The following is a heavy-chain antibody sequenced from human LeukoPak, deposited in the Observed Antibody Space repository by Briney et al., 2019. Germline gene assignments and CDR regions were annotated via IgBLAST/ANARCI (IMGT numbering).Heavy chain of an antibody. CDR2: IYYSGST. Sequence: PSETLSLTCTVSGDSISSDYWNWIRQPPGKGLEWIGYIYYSGSTNYNPSLKSRVTILVDTSKNQFSLNLRSVTAADTAVYYCARGTFWGVISNWGQGTLVTVSS. V-gene: IGHV4-59*01. D-gene: IGHD3-16*02. CDR1: GDSISSDY. J-gene: IGHJ4*02. CDR3: ARGTFWGVISN.